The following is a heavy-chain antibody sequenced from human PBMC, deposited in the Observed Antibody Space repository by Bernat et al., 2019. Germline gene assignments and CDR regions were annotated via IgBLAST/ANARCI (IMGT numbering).Heavy chain of an antibody. CDR1: GFTFSSYG. J-gene: IGHJ3*02. CDR3: ARVEYDYGDYVRAFDI. V-gene: IGHV3-33*01. Sequence: QVQLVESGGGVVQPGRSLRLSCAASGFTFSSYGMHWVRQAPGKGLEWVAVIWYDGSNKYYADSVKGRFTISRDNSKNTLYLQMNSLRAEDTAVYYCARVEYDYGDYVRAFDIWGQGTMVTVSS. D-gene: IGHD4-17*01. CDR2: IWYDGSNK.